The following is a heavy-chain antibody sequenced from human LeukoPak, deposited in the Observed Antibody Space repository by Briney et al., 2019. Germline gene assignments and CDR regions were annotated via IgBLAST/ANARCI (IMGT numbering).Heavy chain of an antibody. J-gene: IGHJ4*02. Sequence: SVKVSCKASGGTFSSYAISWVRQAPGQGLEWMGGIIPIFGTANYAQKFQGRVTITADESTSTAYMELSSLRSEDTAVYYCARDAALRFPWSPNGQTDYWGQGTLVTVSS. V-gene: IGHV1-69*13. CDR1: GGTFSSYA. D-gene: IGHD5-12*01. CDR2: IIPIFGTA. CDR3: ARDAALRFPWSPNGQTDY.